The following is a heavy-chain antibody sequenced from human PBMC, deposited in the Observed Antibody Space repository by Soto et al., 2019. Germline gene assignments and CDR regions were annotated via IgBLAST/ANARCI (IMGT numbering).Heavy chain of an antibody. CDR3: ARDGVLRFLEWLPYYYGMDV. CDR1: GYSISSGYY. CDR2: IYHSGST. D-gene: IGHD3-3*01. V-gene: IGHV4-38-2*02. Sequence: SETLSLTCAVSGYSISSGYYWGWMRQPPGKGLEWIGSIYHSGSTYYNPSLKSRVTISVDTSKNQFSLKLSSVTAADTAVYYCARDGVLRFLEWLPYYYGMDVWGQGTTVTVSS. J-gene: IGHJ6*02.